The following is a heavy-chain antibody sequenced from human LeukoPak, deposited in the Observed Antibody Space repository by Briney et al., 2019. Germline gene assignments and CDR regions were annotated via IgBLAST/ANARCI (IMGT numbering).Heavy chain of an antibody. V-gene: IGHV1-69*04. J-gene: IGHJ4*02. CDR2: IIPILGIA. CDR1: GGTFSSYA. CDR3: ARSPLTLKWELLWYFDY. D-gene: IGHD1-26*01. Sequence: SVKVSCKASGGTFSSYAISWVRQAPGQGLEWMGRIIPILGIANYAQKFQGRVTITADKSTSTAYMELSSLRSEDTAVYYCARSPLTLKWELLWYFDYWGQGTLVTVSS.